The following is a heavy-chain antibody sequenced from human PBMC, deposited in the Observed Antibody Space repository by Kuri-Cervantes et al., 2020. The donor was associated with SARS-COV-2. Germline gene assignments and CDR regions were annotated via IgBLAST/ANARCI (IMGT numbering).Heavy chain of an antibody. CDR3: ARAAPDIVVVPAAKYFDY. Sequence: GSLRLSCTVSGGSVSSGSYYWSWIRRPPGKGLEWIGEINHSGSTNYNPSLKSRVTISVDTSKSQFSLKLSSVTAADTAVYYCARAAPDIVVVPAAKYFDYWGQGTLVTVSP. J-gene: IGHJ4*02. CDR2: INHSGST. D-gene: IGHD2-2*01. CDR1: GGSVSSGSYY. V-gene: IGHV4-61*01.